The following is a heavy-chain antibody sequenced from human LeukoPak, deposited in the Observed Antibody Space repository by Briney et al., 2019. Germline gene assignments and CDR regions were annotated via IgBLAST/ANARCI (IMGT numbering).Heavy chain of an antibody. Sequence: SETLSLTCTVSGGSFSSYYWSWIRQPPGKGLEWIWYIYYSGSTNYNPSLKSRVSISVDASKNQFSLMLSSVTAADTAVYYCAGSHDRDGYNQPPSHWGQGTLVTVSS. CDR2: IYYSGST. CDR3: AGSHDRDGYNQPPSH. D-gene: IGHD5-24*01. V-gene: IGHV4-59*01. CDR1: GGSFSSYY. J-gene: IGHJ4*02.